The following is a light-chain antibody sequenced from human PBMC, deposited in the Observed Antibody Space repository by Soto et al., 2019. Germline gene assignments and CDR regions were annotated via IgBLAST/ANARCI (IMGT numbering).Light chain of an antibody. V-gene: IGLV2-8*01. CDR1: SSDVGGYNF. Sequence: QSALTQPPSASGSPGPSVTISCTGASSDVGGYNFVSWYQHHPGKAPRLMIYDVTQLPSGVPDRFSGSKSGNTASLTVSGRQVDDEAYYYCSSYAGSSIPVAFGGGTQLTVL. J-gene: IGLJ2*01. CDR2: DVT. CDR3: SSYAGSSIPVA.